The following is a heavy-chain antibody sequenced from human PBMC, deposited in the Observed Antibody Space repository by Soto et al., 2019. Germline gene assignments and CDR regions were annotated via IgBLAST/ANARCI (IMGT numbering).Heavy chain of an antibody. CDR1: GFTVSSNY. D-gene: IGHD3-22*01. Sequence: GGSLRLSCAASGFTVSSNYMSWVRQAPGKGLEWVSVIYSGGSTYYADSVKGRFTISRDNSKNTLYLQMNSLRAEDTAVYYCARGSSGYYRKVYYFDYWGQGTLVTVPS. V-gene: IGHV3-53*01. J-gene: IGHJ4*02. CDR3: ARGSSGYYRKVYYFDY. CDR2: IYSGGST.